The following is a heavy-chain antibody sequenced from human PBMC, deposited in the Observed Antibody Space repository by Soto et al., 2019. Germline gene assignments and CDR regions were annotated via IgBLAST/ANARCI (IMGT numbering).Heavy chain of an antibody. Sequence: PRGYLLVSCEASVFSFSNYGMHWLRQTPGKGLELLAVTSYGGNQKYYTDSVNGRLAVSRHNSNHKLFLQMNGLRDDDTCVYQCAGDMIIIPAGIVFVPPGVGGYFYYGLDVWGQGTTVTVSS. CDR1: VFSFSNYG. D-gene: IGHD2-2*01. CDR2: TSYGGNQK. V-gene: IGHV3-30*09. CDR3: AGDMIIIPAGIVFVPPGVGGYFYYGLDV. J-gene: IGHJ6*01.